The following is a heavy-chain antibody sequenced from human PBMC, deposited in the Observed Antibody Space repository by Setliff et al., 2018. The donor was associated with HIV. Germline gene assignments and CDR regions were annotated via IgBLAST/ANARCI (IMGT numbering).Heavy chain of an antibody. V-gene: IGHV3-21*01. CDR3: VKDVVKFWSGSGALDF. CDR2: ISRSSSDI. D-gene: IGHD3-3*01. CDR1: GFRFRSYW. Sequence: GGSLRLSCAASGFRFRSYWMSWVRQAPGKGLEWVSSISRSSSDIYYADSVKGRFTVSRDNAKNSLYLQMNSLRAEDTAVYYCVKDVVKFWSGSGALDFWGPGTLVTVSS. J-gene: IGHJ4*02.